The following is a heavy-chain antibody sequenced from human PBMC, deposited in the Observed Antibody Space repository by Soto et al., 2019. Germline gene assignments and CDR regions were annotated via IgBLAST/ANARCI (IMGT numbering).Heavy chain of an antibody. CDR3: ARDPGYCSGGSCYDDDY. J-gene: IGHJ4*02. Sequence: PGGSLRLSCAASGFTFSSYAMHWVRQAPGKGLEWVAVISYDGSNKYYADSVKGRLTISRDNSKNTLYLQMNSLRAEDTAVYYCARDPGYCSGGSCYDDDYWGQGTLVTVSS. CDR1: GFTFSSYA. CDR2: ISYDGSNK. V-gene: IGHV3-30-3*01. D-gene: IGHD2-15*01.